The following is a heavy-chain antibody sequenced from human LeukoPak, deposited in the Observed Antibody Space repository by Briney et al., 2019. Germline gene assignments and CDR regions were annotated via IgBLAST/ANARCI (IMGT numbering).Heavy chain of an antibody. V-gene: IGHV1-69*13. D-gene: IGHD4-17*01. CDR3: ARGAGDYRERGAFDI. CDR2: IIPIFGTA. CDR1: GYTFTSYG. Sequence: ASVKVSCKASGYTFTSYGISWVRQAPGQGLEWMGGIIPIFGTANYAQKFQGRVTITADESTSTAYMELSSLRSEDTAVYYCARGAGDYRERGAFDIWGQGTMVTVSS. J-gene: IGHJ3*02.